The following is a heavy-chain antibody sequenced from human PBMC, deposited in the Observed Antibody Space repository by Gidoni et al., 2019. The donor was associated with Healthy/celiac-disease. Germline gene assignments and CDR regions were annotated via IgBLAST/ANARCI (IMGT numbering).Heavy chain of an antibody. Sequence: QVQLQESGPGLVKPSQTLSLTCPVSGGSISSGSYYGSWIRQPAGKGLEWIGRIYTSGSTNYNPSLKSRVTMSVDTSKNQFSLKLSSVTAADTAVYYCAREPTLGYCSSTSCFPYWGQGTLVTVSS. D-gene: IGHD2-2*01. J-gene: IGHJ4*02. CDR2: IYTSGST. CDR3: AREPTLGYCSSTSCFPY. V-gene: IGHV4-61*02. CDR1: GGSISSGSYY.